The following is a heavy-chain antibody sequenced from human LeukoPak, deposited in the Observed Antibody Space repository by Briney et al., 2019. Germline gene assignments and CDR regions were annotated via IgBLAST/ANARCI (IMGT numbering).Heavy chain of an antibody. J-gene: IGHJ3*02. CDR3: AREEVLRVAFDI. CDR2: IWYDGTNK. D-gene: IGHD1-26*01. Sequence: GRSLRLSCAVSGFTFSRYGLHWVRQAPGKGLEWVAVIWYDGTNKYYADSVKGRFTISRDNSKNTLSLQMNSLRAEDTAVYYCAREEVLRVAFDIWGQGTMVTVSS. CDR1: GFTFSRYG. V-gene: IGHV3-33*01.